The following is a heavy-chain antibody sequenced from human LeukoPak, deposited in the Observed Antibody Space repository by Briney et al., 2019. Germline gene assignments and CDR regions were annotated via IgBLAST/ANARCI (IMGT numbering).Heavy chain of an antibody. J-gene: IGHJ4*02. CDR2: IIPIFGTA. CDR3: ARDRRYYYDSSGPPSFDY. CDR1: GGTFSSYA. D-gene: IGHD3-22*01. Sequence: ASVKVSCKASGGTFSSYAISWVRQAPGQGLEWTGGIIPIFGTANYAQKFQGRVTITADESTSTAHMELSSLRSEDTAVYYCARDRRYYYDSSGPPSFDYWGQGTLVTVSS. V-gene: IGHV1-69*13.